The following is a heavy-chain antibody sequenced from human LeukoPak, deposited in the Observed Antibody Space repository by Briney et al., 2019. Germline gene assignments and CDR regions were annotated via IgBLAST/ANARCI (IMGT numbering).Heavy chain of an antibody. J-gene: IGHJ4*02. CDR2: INSDGSST. V-gene: IGHV3-74*01. D-gene: IGHD3-22*01. CDR3: ARGSHYYDSSGYYYGIYY. CDR1: GFTFSSYW. Sequence: GGSLRLSCAASGFTFSSYWMHWVRQAPGKGLVWVSRINSDGSSTSYADSVKGRFTISRDNAKNTPYLQMNSLRAEDTAVYYCARGSHYYDSSGYYYGIYYWGQGTLVTVSS.